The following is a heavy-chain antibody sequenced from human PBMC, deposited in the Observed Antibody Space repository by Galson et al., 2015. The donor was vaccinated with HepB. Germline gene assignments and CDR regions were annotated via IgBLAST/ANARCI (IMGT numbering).Heavy chain of an antibody. CDR2: ISNDGRNN. V-gene: IGHV3-30*04. Sequence: SLRLSCAASGFTFSASAIHWVRQAPGKGLEWVAFISNDGRNNYYADSVKGRFTISRANSKNTLYLQMNSLRAEDTAIYYCAREEYSNGWYWSALGNWFDPWGQGTLVTVSS. CDR1: GFTFSASA. CDR3: AREEYSNGWYWSALGNWFDP. D-gene: IGHD6-19*01. J-gene: IGHJ5*02.